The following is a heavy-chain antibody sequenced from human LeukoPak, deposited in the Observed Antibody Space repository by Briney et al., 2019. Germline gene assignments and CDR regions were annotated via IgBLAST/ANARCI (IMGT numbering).Heavy chain of an antibody. CDR3: ARDYRRWLQYYFDY. Sequence: GGSLRLSCAASGFTFSSYWMSWVRQAPGKGLEWVANIKQDGSEKYYVDSVKGRFTISRDNAKNSLYLQMNSLRAEDTAVYYCARDYRRWLQYYFDYWGQGTLVTVSS. V-gene: IGHV3-7*01. D-gene: IGHD5-24*01. J-gene: IGHJ4*02. CDR2: IKQDGSEK. CDR1: GFTFSSYW.